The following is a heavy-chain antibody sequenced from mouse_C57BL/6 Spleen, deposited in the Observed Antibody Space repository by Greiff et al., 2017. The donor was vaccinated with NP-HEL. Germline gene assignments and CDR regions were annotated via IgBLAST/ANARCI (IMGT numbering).Heavy chain of an antibody. CDR2: IDPEDGGT. CDR3: AFYDCEVYFGY. J-gene: IGHJ2*01. D-gene: IGHD2-4*01. V-gene: IGHV14-2*01. CDR1: GFNIKDYY. Sequence: EVQLQQSGAELVKPGASVKLSCTASGFNIKDYYMHWVKQRPEQGLEWIGRIDPEDGGTKYAPKFQGKATMTADTSSNTAYLQLSSLTSEDSAVSYCAFYDCEVYFGYWGQGTTLTVAS.